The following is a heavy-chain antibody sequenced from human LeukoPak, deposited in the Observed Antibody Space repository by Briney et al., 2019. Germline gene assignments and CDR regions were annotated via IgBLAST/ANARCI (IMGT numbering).Heavy chain of an antibody. Sequence: GGSLRLSCAASGFTFSSYAMHWVRQAPGKGLEWVAVISYDGSNKYYADSVKGRFTIYRDNSKNTLYLQMNSLRAEDTAVYYYARAGSRYYDSSGYTDYWGQGTLVTVSS. CDR1: GFTFSSYA. J-gene: IGHJ4*02. V-gene: IGHV3-30-3*01. CDR3: ARAGSRYYDSSGYTDY. D-gene: IGHD3-22*01. CDR2: ISYDGSNK.